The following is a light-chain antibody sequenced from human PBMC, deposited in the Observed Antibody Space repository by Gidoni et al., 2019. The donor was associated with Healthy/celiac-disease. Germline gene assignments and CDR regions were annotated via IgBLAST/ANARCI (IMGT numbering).Light chain of an antibody. V-gene: IGKV1-39*01. CDR1: QSISSY. CDR2: AAS. CDR3: QQSYSTPLT. Sequence: DIHLPQSPSSLSASVGDRVTITCRASQSISSYLNWYQQKPGKAPKLLSYAASSLQSGVPSRYSGSGSGTDFTLTISSLQPEDFATYYCQQSYSTPLTFGGGTKVEIK. J-gene: IGKJ4*01.